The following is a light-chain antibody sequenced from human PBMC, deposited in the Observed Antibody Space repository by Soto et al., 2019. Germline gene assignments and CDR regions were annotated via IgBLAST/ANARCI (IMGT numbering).Light chain of an antibody. CDR3: QQLHSYPLT. J-gene: IGKJ4*01. CDR2: AVF. CDR1: QDISNF. Sequence: DIQLTQSPSFLSASVGDRVTITCRASQDISNFLAWFQQKPGRAPKLLIYAVFTLQSGVPSRFSGSGSGAEFTLTISSLQPEDFATYYCQQLHSYPLTFGGGTKVDIK. V-gene: IGKV1-9*01.